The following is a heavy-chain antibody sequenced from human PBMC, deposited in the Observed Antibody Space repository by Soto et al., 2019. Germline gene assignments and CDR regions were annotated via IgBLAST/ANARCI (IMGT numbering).Heavy chain of an antibody. CDR3: ASSSLYGMDV. Sequence: SETLSLTCTVSGASMNSYHWSWIRQPAGKGLEWIGHIHSSGSTNYNPSLKSRVTMSVDTSKNQFSLRLMSLTAADTAVYYCASSSLYGMDVWGQGTTVTVPS. CDR1: GASMNSYH. J-gene: IGHJ6*02. CDR2: IHSSGST. V-gene: IGHV4-4*07.